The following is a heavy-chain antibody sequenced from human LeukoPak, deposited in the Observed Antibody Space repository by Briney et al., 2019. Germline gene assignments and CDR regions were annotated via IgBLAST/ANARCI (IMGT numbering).Heavy chain of an antibody. CDR3: ARLINGSPGDY. Sequence: KSSETLSLTCTVSGGSISSSSYYWGWIRQPPGKGLEWIGSIYYSGSTYYNPSLKSRVTISVDTSKNQFSLKLSSVTAADTAVYYPARLINGSPGDYWGQGTLVTVSS. CDR2: IYYSGST. J-gene: IGHJ4*02. V-gene: IGHV4-39*01. CDR1: GGSISSSSYY. D-gene: IGHD1-26*01.